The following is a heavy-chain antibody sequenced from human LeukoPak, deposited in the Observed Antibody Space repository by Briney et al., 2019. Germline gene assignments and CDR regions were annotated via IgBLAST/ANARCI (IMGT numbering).Heavy chain of an antibody. CDR2: IIPIFGTA. J-gene: IGHJ4*02. V-gene: IGHV1-69*13. CDR1: GGTFSSYA. D-gene: IGHD3-10*01. Sequence: SVKVSCKASGGTFSSYAISWVRQAPGQGLEWMGGIIPIFGTANYAQKFQGRVTITADESTSTAYMELSSLRSEDTAVYYCARSIWFGEPFDYWGQGTLVTVSS. CDR3: ARSIWFGEPFDY.